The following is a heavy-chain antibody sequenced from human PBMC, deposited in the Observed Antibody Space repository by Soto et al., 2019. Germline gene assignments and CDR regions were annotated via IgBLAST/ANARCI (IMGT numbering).Heavy chain of an antibody. J-gene: IGHJ6*02. D-gene: IGHD3-3*01. V-gene: IGHV4-34*01. Sequence: SETLSLTCAVYGGSFSGYYWSWIRQPPGKGLEWIGAINHSGSTNYNPSLKSRVTISVDTSKNQFSLKLSSVTAADTAVYYCARGVGGIDFWSGYYSRYYYYGMDVWGQGTTVTVSS. CDR2: INHSGST. CDR3: ARGVGGIDFWSGYYSRYYYYGMDV. CDR1: GGSFSGYY.